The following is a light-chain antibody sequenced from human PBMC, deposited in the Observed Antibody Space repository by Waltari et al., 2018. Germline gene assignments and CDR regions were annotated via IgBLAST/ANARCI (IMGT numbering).Light chain of an antibody. CDR3: QQYGTSPTT. CDR2: GAS. CDR1: QYVSGRY. J-gene: IGKJ1*01. V-gene: IGKV3-20*01. Sequence: EIVLTQSPDTLSLSPGDGATLPCRASQYVSGRYLSWYQQKPGQSPRLLIYGASSTAAGIPDRISGSGSGTDFTLTITRLEPEDFAVYYCQQYGTSPTTFGQGTKVEIK.